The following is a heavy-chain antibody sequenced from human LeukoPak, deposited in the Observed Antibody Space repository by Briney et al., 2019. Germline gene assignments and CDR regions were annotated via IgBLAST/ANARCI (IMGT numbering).Heavy chain of an antibody. D-gene: IGHD5-18*01. Sequence: PGGSLRLSCAASGFTFNTYGMHWVRQGPGKGLEWVALIWYDGSKIYYADSVKGRFTISRDNSKNTLYLQMNSLRAEDTALFYCTKDQNGYNYGPFDYWGQGTLVTVSS. V-gene: IGHV3-30*02. CDR1: GFTFNTYG. CDR3: TKDQNGYNYGPFDY. CDR2: IWYDGSKI. J-gene: IGHJ4*02.